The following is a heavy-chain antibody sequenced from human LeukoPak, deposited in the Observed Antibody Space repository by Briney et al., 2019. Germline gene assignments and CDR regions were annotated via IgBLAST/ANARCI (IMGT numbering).Heavy chain of an antibody. V-gene: IGHV3-23*01. CDR3: AKGYSSSFYGMDV. Sequence: GASLRLSCVASGFTFSSSAMSWVRQAPGEGLEWVSSISDSGGATYYADSVKGRFTISRDNSKNTLYLQMNSLRAEDTAVYYCAKGYSSSFYGMDVWGQGTTVTVSS. D-gene: IGHD6-13*01. J-gene: IGHJ6*02. CDR1: GFTFSSSA. CDR2: ISDSGGAT.